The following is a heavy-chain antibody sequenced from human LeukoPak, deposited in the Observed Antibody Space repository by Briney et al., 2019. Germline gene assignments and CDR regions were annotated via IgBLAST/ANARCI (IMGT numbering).Heavy chain of an antibody. CDR1: GFTFSSHW. CDR2: IKYDASST. CDR3: ARGAIYAYYQDY. D-gene: IGHD1-26*01. J-gene: IGHJ4*02. Sequence: GGSLRLSCADSGFTFSSHWMHWVRQAPGKGLVWVSRIKYDASSTSYADSVKGRFTISRDNAKNTLYLQMNSLRAEDTAVYYCARGAIYAYYQDYWGQGTLVTVSS. V-gene: IGHV3-74*01.